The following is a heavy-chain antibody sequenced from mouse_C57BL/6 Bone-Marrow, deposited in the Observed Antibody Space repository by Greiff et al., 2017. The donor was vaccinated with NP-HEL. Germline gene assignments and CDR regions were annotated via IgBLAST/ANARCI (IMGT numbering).Heavy chain of an antibody. J-gene: IGHJ4*01. V-gene: IGHV10-1*01. CDR3: VSGPTYAMDY. Sequence: EVQVVESGGGLVQPKGSLKLSCAASGFSFNTYAMNWVRQAPGKGLEWVARIRSKSNNYATYYADSVKDRFTISRDDSESMLYLQMNNLKTEDTAMYYCVSGPTYAMDYWGQGTSVTVSS. CDR1: GFSFNTYA. CDR2: IRSKSNNYAT.